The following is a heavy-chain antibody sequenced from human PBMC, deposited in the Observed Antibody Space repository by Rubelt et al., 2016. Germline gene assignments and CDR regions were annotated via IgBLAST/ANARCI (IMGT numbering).Heavy chain of an antibody. CDR1: GYNFTTYG. CDR2: ISAGNGNT. V-gene: IGHV1-18*01. D-gene: IGHD5-24*01. CDR3: ARGAQLDGYNWRGKGDY. J-gene: IGHJ4*02. Sequence: QVQLVQSGAGVKKPGASMKVSCKASGYNFTTYGIHWVRQAPGQGLAWMGWISAGNGNTGYSQKFQGRVTIARDTSASTVYMEVRSRGSEYTAMYYGARGAQLDGYNWRGKGDYWGLGTLVTVSS.